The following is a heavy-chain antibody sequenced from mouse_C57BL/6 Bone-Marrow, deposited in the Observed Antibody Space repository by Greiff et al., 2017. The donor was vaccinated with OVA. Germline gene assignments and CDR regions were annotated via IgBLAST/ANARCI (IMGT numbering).Heavy chain of an antibody. CDR3: ARDDSSGYFPFSY. D-gene: IGHD3-2*02. Sequence: EVNVVESGGGLVQSGRSLRLSCATSGFTFSDFYMEWVRQAPGKGLEWIAASRNKANDYTTEYSASVKGRFIVSRDTSQSILYLQMNALRAEDTAIYYCARDDSSGYFPFSYWGQGTLVSVAA. V-gene: IGHV7-1*01. CDR2: SRNKANDYTT. J-gene: IGHJ3*01. CDR1: GFTFSDFY.